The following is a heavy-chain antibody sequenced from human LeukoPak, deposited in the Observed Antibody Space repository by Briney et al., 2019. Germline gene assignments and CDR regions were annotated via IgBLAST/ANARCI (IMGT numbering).Heavy chain of an antibody. CDR2: ISYDGSNK. Sequence: GRSLRLSCAASGFTFSSYGMHWVRQAPGKGLEWVAVISYDGSNKYYADSVKGRFTISRDNSKNTLYLQMNSLRAEDTAVYYCAKKTSYYDSSGYYNYWGQGTLVTVSS. J-gene: IGHJ4*02. V-gene: IGHV3-30*18. CDR1: GFTFSSYG. D-gene: IGHD3-22*01. CDR3: AKKTSYYDSSGYYNY.